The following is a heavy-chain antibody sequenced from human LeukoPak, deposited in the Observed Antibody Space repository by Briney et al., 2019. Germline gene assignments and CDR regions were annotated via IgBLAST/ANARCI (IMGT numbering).Heavy chain of an antibody. CDR3: ARLKARDAFDM. V-gene: IGHV4-59*08. CDR2: IYYSGST. J-gene: IGHJ3*02. Sequence: PSETLSLTCTVSDGSFSSYSWNWIEQPPGRGLEWIGYIYYSGSTIYNPSLRSRVTISIDTSKNQFSLKLTSVTAADTAVYYCARLKARDAFDMWGQGTMVTVSS. CDR1: DGSFSSYS.